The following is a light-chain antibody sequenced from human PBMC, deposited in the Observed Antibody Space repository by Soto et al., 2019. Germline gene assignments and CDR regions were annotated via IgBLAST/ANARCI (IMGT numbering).Light chain of an antibody. Sequence: QSVLTQPPSASGTPGQRVTISCSGSSSNIGSNYVYWYQQLPGAAPKLLIYRNSQRPSGVPDRFSGYKSGTSASLAISGLRSEDEAEYYCAAWDDSLRGAFGTGTKLTVL. CDR2: RNS. J-gene: IGLJ1*01. CDR3: AAWDDSLRGA. V-gene: IGLV1-47*01. CDR1: SSNIGSNY.